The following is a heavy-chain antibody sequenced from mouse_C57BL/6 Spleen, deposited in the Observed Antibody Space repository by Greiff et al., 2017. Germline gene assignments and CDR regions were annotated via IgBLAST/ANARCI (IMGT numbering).Heavy chain of an antibody. J-gene: IGHJ2*01. Sequence: QVQLQQSGAELVKPGASVKMSCKASGYTFTTYPIEWMKQNHGKSLEWIGNFHPYNDDTTYNEKFKGKATLPVAKSSSTVSLQLSRLTSDDSAVYYCARENYDYDAEYYCDYWGQGTTLTVSS. CDR1: GYTFTTYP. CDR2: FHPYNDDT. V-gene: IGHV1-47*01. D-gene: IGHD2-4*01. CDR3: ARENYDYDAEYYCDY.